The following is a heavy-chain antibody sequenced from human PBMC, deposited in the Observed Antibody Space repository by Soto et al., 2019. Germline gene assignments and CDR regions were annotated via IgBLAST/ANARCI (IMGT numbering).Heavy chain of an antibody. J-gene: IGHJ6*02. CDR2: IWNDGNGD. CDR3: ARRQISPPTRGAASARGGMDV. D-gene: IGHD6-13*01. Sequence: QVQLVESGGGVVQPGRSLRLSCAASGFNFNNYGMHWVRQAPGKGLEWVAVIWNDGNGDYYANSVKGRFTISRDNSKNTVFLKMSSLRAEDTAVYYCARRQISPPTRGAASARGGMDVWGQGTTVTVSS. V-gene: IGHV3-33*01. CDR1: GFNFNNYG.